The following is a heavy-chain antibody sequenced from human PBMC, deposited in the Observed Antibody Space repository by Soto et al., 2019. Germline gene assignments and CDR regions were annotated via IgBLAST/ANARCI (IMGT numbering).Heavy chain of an antibody. V-gene: IGHV1-2*04. CDR2: INPNSGGT. J-gene: IGHJ6*02. CDR1: GYTFTGYY. Sequence: GASVKVSCKASGYTFTGYYMHWVRQAPGQGLEWMGWINPNSGGTNYAQKFQGWVTMTRDTSISTAYMELSRLRSDDTAVYYCASTMVRGVEYGMDVWGQGTKVTVSS. D-gene: IGHD3-10*01. CDR3: ASTMVRGVEYGMDV.